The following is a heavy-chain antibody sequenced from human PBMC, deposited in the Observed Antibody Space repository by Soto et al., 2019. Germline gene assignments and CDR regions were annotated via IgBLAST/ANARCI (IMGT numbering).Heavy chain of an antibody. V-gene: IGHV1-46*01. CDR2: INPSGGST. Sequence: ASVKVSCKSSGYTFTSYYMHWVRQAPGQGLEWMGIINPSGGSTSYAQKFQGRVTMTRDTSTSTVYMELSSLRSEDTAVYYCARAVNMIPGGGAFDIWGQGKMVTVSS. D-gene: IGHD2-8*02. CDR3: ARAVNMIPGGGAFDI. CDR1: GYTFTSYY. J-gene: IGHJ3*02.